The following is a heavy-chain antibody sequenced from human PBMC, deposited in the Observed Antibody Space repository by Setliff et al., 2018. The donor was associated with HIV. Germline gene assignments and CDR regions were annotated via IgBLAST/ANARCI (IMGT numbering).Heavy chain of an antibody. Sequence: SETLSLTCTVSAGSIRSSTYYWAWIRQPPGKGLEWIGTIYYSGSTYYNPSLKSRATISVDMSKNQFSLRLSSVTAADTAMYFCARDATSEGYMDVWGKGTTVTVSS. CDR2: IYYSGST. CDR1: AGSIRSSTYY. CDR3: ARDATSEGYMDV. J-gene: IGHJ6*03. V-gene: IGHV4-39*02.